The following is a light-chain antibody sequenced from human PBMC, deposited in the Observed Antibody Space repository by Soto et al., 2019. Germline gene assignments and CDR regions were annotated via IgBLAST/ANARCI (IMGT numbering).Light chain of an antibody. J-gene: IGLJ1*01. CDR3: SSYTSGSTYV. V-gene: IGLV2-14*01. CDR1: SSDVGGYGY. Sequence: QSVLTQPASVSGSPGQSITISCTGTSSDVGGYGYVSWYQQHPGKAPKLMIYEVSNRPSGVSNLFSGSKSGNTASLTISGLPAEDEADYYCSSYTSGSTYVFGTGTKLTVL. CDR2: EVS.